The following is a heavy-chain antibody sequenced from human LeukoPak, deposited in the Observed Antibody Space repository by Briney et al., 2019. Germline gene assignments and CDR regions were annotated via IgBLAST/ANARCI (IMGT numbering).Heavy chain of an antibody. Sequence: PGGSLRLSCAASGFTFSSYAMSWVRQAPGKGLEWVSTISGSGGSIYYADSVKGRFTISRDNSKNTLSLQMNSLRAEDTAVYVCAKRGYYYDSSGYYYFDYWGQGTLVTVSS. V-gene: IGHV3-23*01. CDR3: AKRGYYYDSSGYYYFDY. CDR2: ISGSGGSI. D-gene: IGHD3-22*01. J-gene: IGHJ4*02. CDR1: GFTFSSYA.